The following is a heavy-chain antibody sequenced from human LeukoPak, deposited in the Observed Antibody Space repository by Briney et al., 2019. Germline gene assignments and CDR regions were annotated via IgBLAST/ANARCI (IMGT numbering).Heavy chain of an antibody. CDR3: ARGYFDWLLYY. Sequence: PGGSLRLSCAASGFTVSSNYMSWVRQAPGKGLEWVSVIYSGGSTYYADSVKGRFTISRDNSMNTLYLQMNSLRAEDTAVYYCARGYFDWLLYYWGQGTLVTVSS. J-gene: IGHJ4*02. CDR1: GFTVSSNY. CDR2: IYSGGST. D-gene: IGHD3-9*01. V-gene: IGHV3-53*01.